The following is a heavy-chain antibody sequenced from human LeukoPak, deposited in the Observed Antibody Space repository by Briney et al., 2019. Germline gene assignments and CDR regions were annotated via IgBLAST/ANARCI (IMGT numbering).Heavy chain of an antibody. J-gene: IGHJ4*01. V-gene: IGHV3-23*01. CDR2: ISGSGGST. CDR1: GFTFSSYA. Sequence: GGSLRLSCAASGFTFSSYAMSWVRQAPGKGLEWVSDISGSGGSTHYADSVKGRFTISRDNSKNTLYLQMNSLRAEDSAIYYCAREGFYFFDFWGQGTLVTVSS. CDR3: AREGFYFFDF.